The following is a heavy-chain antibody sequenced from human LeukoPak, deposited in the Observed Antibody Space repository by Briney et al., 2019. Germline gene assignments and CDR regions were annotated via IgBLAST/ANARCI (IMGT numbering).Heavy chain of an antibody. J-gene: IGHJ6*03. CDR3: ARGILTGYSTGGYYYYYMDV. Sequence: ASVKVSCKASGYTFTSYGISWVRQAPGQGLEWMGWISVYNGNTNYAQKLQGRVTMTTDTSTNTAYMELSSLRSEDTAVYYCARGILTGYSTGGYYYYYMDVWGKGTTVTVSS. CDR2: ISVYNGNT. V-gene: IGHV1-18*01. CDR1: GYTFTSYG. D-gene: IGHD3-9*01.